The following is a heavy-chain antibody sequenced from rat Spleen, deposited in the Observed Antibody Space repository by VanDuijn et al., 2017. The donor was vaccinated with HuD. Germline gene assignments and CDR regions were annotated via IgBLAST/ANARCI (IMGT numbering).Heavy chain of an antibody. CDR2: ISYDGGNT. D-gene: IGHD5-1*01. CDR3: TRENWVFDY. CDR1: GFTFSSFA. J-gene: IGHJ2*01. Sequence: EVQLVESGGGLVQPGRSLKLSCAASGFTFSSFAMAWVRQAPTKGLEWVASISYDGGNTYYRDSVKGRFTISRDNAKSTLYLQMNSLRSEDTATYYCTRENWVFDYWGQGVMVTVSS. V-gene: IGHV5-29*01.